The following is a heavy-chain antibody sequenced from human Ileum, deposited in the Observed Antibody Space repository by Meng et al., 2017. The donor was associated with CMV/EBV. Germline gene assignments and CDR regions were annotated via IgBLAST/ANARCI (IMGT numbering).Heavy chain of an antibody. CDR2: IFLDDDG. J-gene: IGHJ4*02. Sequence: FPLPPSGVGLGWIRPPPGKALEWLAVIFLDDDGRYRPAVKSRLTITKDTSQNQVVLTMTNMDPMDTATYYCARAIRVQLWSYQFDYWGQGTLVTVSS. V-gene: IGHV2-5*02. CDR1: FPLPPSGVG. D-gene: IGHD4/OR15-4a*01. CDR3: ARAIRVQLWSYQFDY.